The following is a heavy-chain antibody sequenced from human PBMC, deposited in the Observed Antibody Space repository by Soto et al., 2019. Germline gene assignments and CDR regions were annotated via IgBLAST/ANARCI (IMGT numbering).Heavy chain of an antibody. V-gene: IGHV3-23*01. CDR3: ARGPDYYGVDV. J-gene: IGHJ6*02. Sequence: GGSLRLSCAASGFTFSIYAMSWFRQAPGKGLEWVSAISGSGGSTYYADSVKGRFTISRDKSKNTLYLQMSSLRAEDTAVYYCARGPDYYGVDVWGQGTTVTVSS. CDR1: GFTFSIYA. CDR2: ISGSGGST.